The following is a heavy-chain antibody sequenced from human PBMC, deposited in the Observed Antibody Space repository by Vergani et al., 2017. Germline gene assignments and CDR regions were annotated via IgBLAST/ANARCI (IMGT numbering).Heavy chain of an antibody. CDR2: IDEYGNRA. Sequence: VQLVESGGGLVKPGGSLRLSCAASGFSFNTYWMHWVRQVPGKGLMWVARIDEYGNRATYGDFETGRFTISRDNAKNTVFLQMNNRRADDAGVYYCVRTEYCTGIACNTRFDSWGQGALVTVSS. CDR1: GFSFNTYW. J-gene: IGHJ5*01. D-gene: IGHD2-8*02. V-gene: IGHV3-74*02. CDR3: VRTEYCTGIACNTRFDS.